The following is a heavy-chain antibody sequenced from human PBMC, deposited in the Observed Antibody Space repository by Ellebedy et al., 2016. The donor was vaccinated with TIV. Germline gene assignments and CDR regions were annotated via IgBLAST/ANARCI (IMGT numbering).Heavy chain of an antibody. V-gene: IGHV3-21*04. D-gene: IGHD6-13*01. J-gene: IGHJ5*02. CDR3: ARGTAGTRWFDP. CDR2: ISSSSSYI. CDR1: GFTFSSYS. Sequence: GESLKISXAASGFTFSSYSMNWVRQAPGKGLEWVSSISSSSSYIYYADSVKGRFTISRDNAKNSLYLQMNSLRAEDTAVYYCARGTAGTRWFDPWGQGTLVTVSS.